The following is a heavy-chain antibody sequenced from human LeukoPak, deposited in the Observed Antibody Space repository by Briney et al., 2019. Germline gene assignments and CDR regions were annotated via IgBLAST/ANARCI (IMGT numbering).Heavy chain of an antibody. CDR1: GFSFSNYA. J-gene: IGHJ4*02. CDR2: ISDSGSTA. V-gene: IGHV3-23*01. CDR3: ARMGSGWYAIDY. D-gene: IGHD6-19*01. Sequence: PGGSLRLSCGASGFSFSNYAMSWVRQAPGKGLEWVSGISDSGSTAFYADSVKGRFTSSRDNPKNTLYLQINSLRAEDTAVYYCARMGSGWYAIDYWGQGTLVTVSS.